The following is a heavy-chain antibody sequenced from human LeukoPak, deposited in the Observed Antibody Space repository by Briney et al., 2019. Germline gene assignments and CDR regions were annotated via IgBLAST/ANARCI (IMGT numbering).Heavy chain of an antibody. V-gene: IGHV4-59*01. CDR2: IYYSGST. CDR3: ASSYSSSWYYFDY. J-gene: IGHJ4*02. CDR1: GGSISSYY. Sequence: PSETLSLTCTVSGGSISSYYWSWIRQPPGKGLEWIGYIYYSGSTNYNPSLKSRVTISVDTSKNQFSLELSSVTAADTAVYYCASSYSSSWYYFDYWGQGTLVTVSS. D-gene: IGHD6-13*01.